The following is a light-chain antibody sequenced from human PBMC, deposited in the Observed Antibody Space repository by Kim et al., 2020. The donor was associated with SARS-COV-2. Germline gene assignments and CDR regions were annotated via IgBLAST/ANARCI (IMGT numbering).Light chain of an antibody. CDR1: SRDVGGYNY. J-gene: IGLJ1*01. V-gene: IGLV2-8*01. Sequence: GQSGPISCTGTSRDVGGYNYVSWYQQHPGKAPKLMIYEVSKRPSGVPDRFSGSKSGNTASLTVSGLQAEDEADYYCSSYAGSNNYVFGTGTKVTVL. CDR3: SSYAGSNNYV. CDR2: EVS.